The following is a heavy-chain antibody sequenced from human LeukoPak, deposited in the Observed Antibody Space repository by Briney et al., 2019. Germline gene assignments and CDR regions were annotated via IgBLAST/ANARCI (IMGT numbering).Heavy chain of an antibody. V-gene: IGHV3-74*01. CDR1: GFTFSSYA. J-gene: IGHJ4*02. CDR3: ARDIATTPVY. Sequence: AGGSLRLSCTASGFTFSSYAMHWVRQAPGKGLVWVSRITNDGSGATYADSVKGRFTISRDNAKNTVYLQMNSLRAEDTAVYYCARDIATTPVYWGQGTLVTVPS. CDR2: ITNDGSGA. D-gene: IGHD5-12*01.